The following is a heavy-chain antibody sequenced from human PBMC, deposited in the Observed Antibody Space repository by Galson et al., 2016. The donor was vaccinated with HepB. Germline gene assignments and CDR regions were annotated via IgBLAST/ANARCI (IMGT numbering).Heavy chain of an antibody. D-gene: IGHD2-15*01. CDR1: GFSFSDYW. Sequence: SLRLSCAASGFSFSDYWMDWVRQAPGRGLEWVANIKQDGSDKHYVDSVKGRFTVSRDNARKSMFLQMESLRVDDTAVYYCARRLSVLVIAARGWGYGMDVWGKGTTVTVSS. CDR2: IKQDGSDK. J-gene: IGHJ6*04. CDR3: ARRLSVLVIAARGWGYGMDV. V-gene: IGHV3-7*01.